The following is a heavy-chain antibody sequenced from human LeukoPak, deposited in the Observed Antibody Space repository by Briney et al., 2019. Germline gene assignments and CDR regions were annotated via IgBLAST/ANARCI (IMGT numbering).Heavy chain of an antibody. J-gene: IGHJ1*01. CDR1: GYTFTSYD. Sequence: ASVKVSCKASGYTFTSYDINWVRQATGQGLEWMGWMNPNRGNTGYAQKFQGRVTMTRNTSISTAYMELSSLRSEDTAVYYCARGYYYDSSGYSNFQHWGQGTLVTVSS. CDR2: MNPNRGNT. CDR3: ARGYYYDSSGYSNFQH. V-gene: IGHV1-8*01. D-gene: IGHD3-22*01.